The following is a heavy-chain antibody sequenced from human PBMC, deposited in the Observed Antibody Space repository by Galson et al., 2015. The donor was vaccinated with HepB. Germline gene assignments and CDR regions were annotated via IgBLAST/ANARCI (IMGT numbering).Heavy chain of an antibody. Sequence: SLRLSCAASGFTLSSHSMNWVRQAPGKGLEWVSSISSSSSYIYYADSVKGRFTISRDNAKKSLYLRMNSLRAEDTAVYYCARALDNYYYYYGMDVWGQGTTVTVSS. CDR2: ISSSSSYI. D-gene: IGHD2-2*03. CDR1: GFTLSSHS. V-gene: IGHV3-21*01. CDR3: ARALDNYYYYYGMDV. J-gene: IGHJ6*02.